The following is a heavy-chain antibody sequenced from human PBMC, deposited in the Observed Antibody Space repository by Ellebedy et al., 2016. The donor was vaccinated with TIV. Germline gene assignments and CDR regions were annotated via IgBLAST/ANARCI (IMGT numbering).Heavy chain of an antibody. CDR2: IVHTGAT. J-gene: IGHJ6*02. V-gene: IGHV4-34*01. CDR3: ARGRPAVVGALNYGLDV. D-gene: IGHD6-19*01. Sequence: MPSETLSLTCAVYGGSFSGYYWSWTRQPPGKGLEWIGEIVHTGATNYNPSLKSRVSISQDTSKSQFSLQLSSVAAADTAVYYCARGRPAVVGALNYGLDVWGQGTTVTVSS. CDR1: GGSFSGYY.